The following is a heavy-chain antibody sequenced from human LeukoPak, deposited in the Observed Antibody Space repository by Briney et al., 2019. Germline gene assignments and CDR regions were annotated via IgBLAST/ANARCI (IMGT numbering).Heavy chain of an antibody. CDR1: GFTFSSYA. CDR3: AKRRHYYGSGDYYRDP. J-gene: IGHJ5*02. D-gene: IGHD3-10*01. Sequence: GGSLTLSCAASGFTFSSYAMSWVRQAPGKGLEWVSSISGSGTNTYYADSVKGRFTISRDNSRNLLFLQMSSLRVEDTAVYYCAKRRHYYGSGDYYRDPWGQGTLVTVSS. CDR2: ISGSGTNT. V-gene: IGHV3-23*01.